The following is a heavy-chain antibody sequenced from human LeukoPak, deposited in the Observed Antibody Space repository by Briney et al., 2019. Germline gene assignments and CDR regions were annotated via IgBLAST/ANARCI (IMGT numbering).Heavy chain of an antibody. CDR1: GGSISSGSYY. CDR3: ARAYCGGGDCYHSRGWFDT. J-gene: IGHJ5*02. V-gene: IGHV4-61*10. D-gene: IGHD2-21*02. CDR2: MYYSGST. Sequence: SETLSLTCTVSGGSISSGSYYWSWIRQPAGKGLEWIGSMYYSGSTSYNPSLKSRVTISVDTSKNQFSLKLSSVIAADTAVYYCARAYCGGGDCYHSRGWFDTWGQGTLVTVSS.